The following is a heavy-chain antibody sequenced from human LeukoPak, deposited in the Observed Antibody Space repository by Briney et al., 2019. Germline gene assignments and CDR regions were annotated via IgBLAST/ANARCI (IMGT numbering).Heavy chain of an antibody. CDR3: AKEYCSGGSCYEFDY. D-gene: IGHD2-15*01. V-gene: IGHV3-30*18. CDR2: ISYDGSNK. Sequence: QSGGSLRLSCAASGFTSSSYGMHWVRQAPGKGLEWVAVISYDGSNKYYADSVKGRFTISRDNSKNTLYLQMNSLRAEDTAVYYCAKEYCSGGSCYEFDYWGQGTLVTVSS. J-gene: IGHJ4*02. CDR1: GFTSSSYG.